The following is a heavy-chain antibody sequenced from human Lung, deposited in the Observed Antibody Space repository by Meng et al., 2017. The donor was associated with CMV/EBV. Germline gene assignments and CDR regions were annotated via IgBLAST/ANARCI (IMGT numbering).Heavy chain of an antibody. CDR1: GGSISRSDW. V-gene: IGHV4-4*02. D-gene: IGHD6-19*01. Sequence: QGQLQESGPGLGKPSGTLSLTRAVSGGSISRSDWWSWVRQPPGKGLEWIGEIYHSGSTNYNPSLKSRVTISVDKSKNQFSLKLSSVTAADTAVYYCASFPPPGKQWLVTDYWGQGTLVTVSS. CDR3: ASFPPPGKQWLVTDY. J-gene: IGHJ4*02. CDR2: IYHSGST.